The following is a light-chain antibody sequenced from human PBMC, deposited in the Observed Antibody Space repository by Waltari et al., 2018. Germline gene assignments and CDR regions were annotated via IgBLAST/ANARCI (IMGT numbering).Light chain of an antibody. V-gene: IGLV1-40*01. CDR2: ANN. CDR1: SSNIGAGYD. CDR3: QSYDSGLSGVV. Sequence: QSVLTQPPSVSGAPGQRVTISCTGSSSNIGAGYDVHWYHQLPGTAPKLLICANNNRPSGVPDRFSGSKSGTSASLAITGLQAEDEADYYCQSYDSGLSGVVFGGGTKLTVL. J-gene: IGLJ2*01.